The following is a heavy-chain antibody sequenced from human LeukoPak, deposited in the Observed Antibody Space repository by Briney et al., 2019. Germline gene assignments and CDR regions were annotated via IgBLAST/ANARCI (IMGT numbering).Heavy chain of an antibody. V-gene: IGHV3-53*01. CDR2: IYSGDNT. CDR1: GFTVSSNY. CDR3: ARVSAEQVVTAILGRIDY. Sequence: GGSLRLSCAASGFTVSSNYMSWVRQAPGKGLEWVSVIYSGDNTYYADSVKGRFTISRDNSKNTLYLQMNSLGAEDTAVYYCARVSAEQVVTAILGRIDYWGRGTLVTVSS. J-gene: IGHJ4*02. D-gene: IGHD2-21*02.